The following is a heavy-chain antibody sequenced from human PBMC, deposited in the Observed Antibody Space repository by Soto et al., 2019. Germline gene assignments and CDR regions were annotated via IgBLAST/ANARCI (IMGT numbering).Heavy chain of an antibody. CDR3: ARVRAGCSATSCYLDP. J-gene: IGHJ5*02. Sequence: QVQLQESGPGLVKPSETLSLTCAVSGGSISSSNWWTWVRHPPGKGLEWIGEISHSGTTYYNPSPKSRVDISIDRSKNQFSLKRSSVTAADTAVYYCARVRAGCSATSCYLDPWGQGTLFTVSS. CDR1: GGSISSSNW. D-gene: IGHD2-2*01. V-gene: IGHV4-4*02. CDR2: ISHSGTT.